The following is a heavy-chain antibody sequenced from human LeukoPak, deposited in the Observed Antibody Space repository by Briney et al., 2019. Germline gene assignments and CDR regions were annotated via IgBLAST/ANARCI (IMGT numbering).Heavy chain of an antibody. CDR3: ARGHTSGSYPAEYFQH. CDR2: INPNSGGT. CDR1: GYTFTGYY. D-gene: IGHD1-26*01. V-gene: IGHV1-2*02. J-gene: IGHJ1*01. Sequence: GASVKVSCKASGYTFTGYYMHWVRQAPGQGLEWVGWINPNSGGTNYAQKFQGRVTMTRDTSISTAYMELSRLRPDDTAVYYCARGHTSGSYPAEYFQHWGQGTLVTVSS.